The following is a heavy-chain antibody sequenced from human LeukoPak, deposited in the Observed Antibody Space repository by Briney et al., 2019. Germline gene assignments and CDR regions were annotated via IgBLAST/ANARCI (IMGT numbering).Heavy chain of an antibody. CDR2: ITPDGGGA. CDR1: GFTFSNFW. CDR3: ARLADSSTADVY. V-gene: IGHV3-74*01. Sequence: QPGGSLRLSCATSGFTFSNFWMHWVRQAPGKGLVWVSRITPDGGGADYMDSVRGGFTISRDNAKNTLYLQMNSLGAEDMAVYYCARLADSSTADVYWGQGTLVTVSS. J-gene: IGHJ4*02. D-gene: IGHD6-13*01.